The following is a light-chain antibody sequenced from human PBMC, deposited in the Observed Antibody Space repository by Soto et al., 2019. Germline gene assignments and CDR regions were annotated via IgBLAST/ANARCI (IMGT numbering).Light chain of an antibody. J-gene: IGKJ1*01. CDR3: QKDFSAPWT. CDR1: QGVSNY. CDR2: EAS. Sequence: DIQMTQSPSSLSASVGDRVTITCRASQGVSNYLAWYQQKPGKVPRLLSYEASTLQSGVPSRFSGSGSGTDFTLTISSLQPEDVATYYCQKDFSAPWTFGQGTKVEIK. V-gene: IGKV1-27*01.